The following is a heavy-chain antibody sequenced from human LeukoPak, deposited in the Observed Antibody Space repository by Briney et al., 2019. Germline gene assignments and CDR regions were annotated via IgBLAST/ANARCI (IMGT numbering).Heavy chain of an antibody. CDR3: ARSRTAVAGADY. CDR1: GDSISRSNC. CDR2: IYHSRSA. Sequence: SETLSLTCAVSGDSISRSNCWSWVRQSPGKGLEWIGEIYHSRSANYNPSLRSRVTISVDKSKTQLFLKLSSVTAADTAVYYCARSRTAVAGADYWGQGTLVTVSS. V-gene: IGHV4-4*02. J-gene: IGHJ4*02. D-gene: IGHD6-19*01.